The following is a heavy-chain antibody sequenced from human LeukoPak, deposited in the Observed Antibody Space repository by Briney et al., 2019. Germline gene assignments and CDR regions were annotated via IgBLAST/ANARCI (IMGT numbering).Heavy chain of an antibody. D-gene: IGHD3-3*01. J-gene: IGHJ4*02. CDR1: GYTFTGYY. Sequence: ASVEVSCKASGYTFTGYYMHWVRQAPGQGLEWMGRINPNSGGTNYAQKFQGRVTMTRDTSISTAYMELSRLRSDDTAVYYCARAETNDYDFWSGYSASFDYWGQGTLVTVSS. V-gene: IGHV1-2*06. CDR2: INPNSGGT. CDR3: ARAETNDYDFWSGYSASFDY.